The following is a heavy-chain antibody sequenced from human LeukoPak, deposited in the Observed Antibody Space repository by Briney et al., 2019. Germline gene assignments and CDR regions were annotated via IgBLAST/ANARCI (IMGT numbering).Heavy chain of an antibody. J-gene: IGHJ4*02. D-gene: IGHD1-1*01. Sequence: SQTLSLTCAISGDSVSSNSAAWNWISQSPSRGLEWLGRTGYRSKWYNDYAVSVKSRVTINPDTSKNQFSLQLNSVTPEDTAVYYCARDRATGTTGFDYWGQGILVTVSS. CDR1: GDSVSSNSAA. V-gene: IGHV6-1*01. CDR2: TGYRSKWYN. CDR3: ARDRATGTTGFDY.